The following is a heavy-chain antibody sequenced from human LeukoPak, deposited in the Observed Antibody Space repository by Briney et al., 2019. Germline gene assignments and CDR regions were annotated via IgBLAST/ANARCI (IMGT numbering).Heavy chain of an antibody. CDR2: ISSSSSYI. V-gene: IGHV3-21*01. Sequence: GGSLRLSCAASGFTFSSYSMNWVRQAPGKGLEWVSSISSSSSYIYYADSVKGRFTISRDNAKNSLYLQMNSLRAEDTAVYYCARDEYYYDSSGAIDYWGQGTLVTVSS. CDR3: ARDEYYYDSSGAIDY. CDR1: GFTFSSYS. J-gene: IGHJ4*02. D-gene: IGHD3-22*01.